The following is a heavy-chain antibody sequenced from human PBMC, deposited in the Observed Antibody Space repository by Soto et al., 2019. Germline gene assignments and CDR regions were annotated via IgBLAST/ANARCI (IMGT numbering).Heavy chain of an antibody. CDR2: IYHSGST. CDR1: GGSISSGGSF. J-gene: IGHJ4*02. Sequence: QQQLQESGSGLVKPSQTLSLTCAVSGGSISSGGSFWSWIRQPPGKGLEWIGYIYHSGSTYYNPSLKSRVTISVDRSKNQFSLKLSSVTAADTAVYYCAGGIAARPLGYWGQGTLVTVSS. D-gene: IGHD6-6*01. CDR3: AGGIAARPLGY. V-gene: IGHV4-30-2*01.